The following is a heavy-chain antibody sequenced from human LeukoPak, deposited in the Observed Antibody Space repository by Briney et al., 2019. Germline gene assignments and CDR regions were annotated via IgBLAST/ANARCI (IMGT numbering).Heavy chain of an antibody. J-gene: IGHJ2*01. D-gene: IGHD1-20*01. Sequence: GASVKVSCKASGYTFTSYYMHWVRQAPGQGLEWMRIINPSGGSTSYAQKFQGRVTMTRDTSTSTVYMELSSLRSEDTAVYYCARTGALTGWYFDLWGRGTLVTVSS. CDR1: GYTFTSYY. CDR2: INPSGGST. CDR3: ARTGALTGWYFDL. V-gene: IGHV1-46*01.